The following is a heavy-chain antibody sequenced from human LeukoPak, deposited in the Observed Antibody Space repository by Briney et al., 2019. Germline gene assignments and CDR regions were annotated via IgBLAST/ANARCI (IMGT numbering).Heavy chain of an antibody. V-gene: IGHV3-33*01. CDR2: IWYDGSNK. Sequence: GGSLRLSCAASGFTFSSYGMHWVRQAPGKGLEWVAVIWYDGSNKYYADSVKGRFTISRDNSKNTLYLQMNSLRAEDTAVYYCARDLRYCGGGSCYTLYYYYYGMDVWGKGTTVTVSS. CDR1: GFTFSSYG. J-gene: IGHJ6*04. D-gene: IGHD2-15*01. CDR3: ARDLRYCGGGSCYTLYYYYYGMDV.